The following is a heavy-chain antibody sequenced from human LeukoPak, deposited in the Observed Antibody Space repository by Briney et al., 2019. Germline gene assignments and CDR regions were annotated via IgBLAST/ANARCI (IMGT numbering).Heavy chain of an antibody. V-gene: IGHV5-51*01. CDR3: ARAYYYDDSGYNEFDF. Sequence: GESLKISCTGSGFTFTNYWIAWVRQMPGKGLEWMGIIYPADSDTRYSPSFQGQVTISADKSVSTASLHWSSLKASDSAMYYCARAYYYDDSGYNEFDFWGQGTLVTVSS. CDR1: GFTFTNYW. CDR2: IYPADSDT. J-gene: IGHJ4*02. D-gene: IGHD3-22*01.